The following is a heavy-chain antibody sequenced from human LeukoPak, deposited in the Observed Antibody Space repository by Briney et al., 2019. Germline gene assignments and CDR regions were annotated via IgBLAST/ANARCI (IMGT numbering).Heavy chain of an antibody. J-gene: IGHJ6*03. D-gene: IGHD1-26*01. CDR3: ARESTGGSYPLDYYYYYMDV. Sequence: ASVKVSCKASGYTFTGYYMHWVRQAPGQGLEWMGWISAYNGNTNYAQKLQGRVTMTTDTSTSTAYMELRSLRSDDTAVYYCARESTGGSYPLDYYYYYMDVWGKGTTVTVSS. V-gene: IGHV1-18*04. CDR2: ISAYNGNT. CDR1: GYTFTGYY.